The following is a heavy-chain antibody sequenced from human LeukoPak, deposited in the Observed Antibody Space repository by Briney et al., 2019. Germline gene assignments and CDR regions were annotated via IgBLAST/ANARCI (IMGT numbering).Heavy chain of an antibody. D-gene: IGHD2-2*01. CDR1: GFTFSNSD. V-gene: IGHV3-23*01. CDR2: ISIWGGST. CDR3: AKGLDTVPAQNWFDP. Sequence: PGGSLRLSCAASGFTFSNSDMSWFRQAPGKGLEWVSIISIWGGSTYYADSVKGRFTISRDNSQNTLFLQMNSLRADDTAVYYCAKGLDTVPAQNWFDPWGQGTLVTVSP. J-gene: IGHJ5*02.